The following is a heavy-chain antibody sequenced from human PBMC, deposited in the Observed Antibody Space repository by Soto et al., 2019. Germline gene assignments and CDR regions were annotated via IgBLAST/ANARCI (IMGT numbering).Heavy chain of an antibody. D-gene: IGHD3-16*02. CDR1: GFTFSSYG. CDR3: AKAGRLGELSDAFDI. J-gene: IGHJ3*02. Sequence: GGSLRLSCAASGFTFSSYGMHWVRQAPGKGLEWVAVISYDGSNKYYADSVKGRFTISRDNSKNTLYLQMNSLRAEDTAVYYCAKAGRLGELSDAFDIWGQGTMVTVSS. CDR2: ISYDGSNK. V-gene: IGHV3-30*18.